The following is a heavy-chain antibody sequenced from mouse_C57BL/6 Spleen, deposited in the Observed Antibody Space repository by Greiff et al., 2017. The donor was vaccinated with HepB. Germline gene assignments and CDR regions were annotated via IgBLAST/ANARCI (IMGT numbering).Heavy chain of an antibody. Sequence: VQLQQPGAELVKPGASVKMSCKASGYTFTSYWITWVKQRPGQGLEWIGDIYPGSGSTNYNEKFKSKATLTVDTSSSTTYMQLSSLTSEDSAVYYCARCATVVATGDYWGQGTTLTVSS. J-gene: IGHJ2*01. V-gene: IGHV1-55*01. D-gene: IGHD1-1*01. CDR1: GYTFTSYW. CDR2: IYPGSGST. CDR3: ARCATVVATGDY.